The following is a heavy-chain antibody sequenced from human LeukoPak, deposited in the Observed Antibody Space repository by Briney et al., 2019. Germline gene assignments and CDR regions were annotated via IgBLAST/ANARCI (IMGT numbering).Heavy chain of an antibody. D-gene: IGHD6-13*01. Sequence: ASVKVSCKASGYTFTSYDINWVRQATGQGLEWMGWMSPNNGNTGYAQKFQGRVTMTRSTSISTAYMELSSLRSEDTAVYYCARLASSSWPLYYYGMDVWGQGTTVTVSS. CDR3: ARLASSSWPLYYYGMDV. J-gene: IGHJ6*02. CDR1: GYTFTSYD. CDR2: MSPNNGNT. V-gene: IGHV1-8*01.